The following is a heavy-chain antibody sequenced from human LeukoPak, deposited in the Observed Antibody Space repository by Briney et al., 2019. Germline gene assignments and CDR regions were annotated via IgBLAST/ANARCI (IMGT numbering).Heavy chain of an antibody. Sequence: PSETLSLTCTVSGGSISSSYWSWLRQPAGKGLEWIGRIYTSGTTSYNPSLKSRVSISVDKSKNQLSLKVSSVTAADTAVYYCARAGSVAGTHWFDPWGQGTLVTVSS. D-gene: IGHD6-19*01. V-gene: IGHV4-4*07. CDR3: ARAGSVAGTHWFDP. CDR1: GGSISSSY. CDR2: IYTSGTT. J-gene: IGHJ5*02.